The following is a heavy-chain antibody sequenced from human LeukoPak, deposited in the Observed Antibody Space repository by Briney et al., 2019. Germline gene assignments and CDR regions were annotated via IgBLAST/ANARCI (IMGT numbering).Heavy chain of an antibody. CDR3: ARVEQYYDILTGYYSGNWFDP. CDR2: ISAYNGNT. D-gene: IGHD3-9*01. CDR1: GYTFTSYG. V-gene: IGHV1-18*01. J-gene: IGHJ5*02. Sequence: ASVKVSCKASGYTFTSYGISWVRQAPGQGLEWMGWISAYNGNTNYARKLQGRVTMTTDTSTSTAYMELRSLRSDDTAVYYCARVEQYYDILTGYYSGNWFDPWGQGTLVTVSS.